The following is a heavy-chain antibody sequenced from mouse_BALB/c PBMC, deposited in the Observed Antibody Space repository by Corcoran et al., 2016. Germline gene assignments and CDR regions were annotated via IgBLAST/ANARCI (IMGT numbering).Heavy chain of an antibody. CDR2: INPYNGGT. V-gene: IGHV1-18*01. D-gene: IGHD2-2*01. CDR3: ARGGYDGSWCAY. CDR1: GYSFTDST. J-gene: IGHJ3*01. Sequence: EVQLQQSVPERVKPGASMKISGTASGYSFTDSTMNWVKQSHGKNLEWIVLINPYNGGTSYNQKFKGKATLTVDKSSSTAYMELLSLTSEDSAVYYCARGGYDGSWCAYWGQGTLVTVSA.